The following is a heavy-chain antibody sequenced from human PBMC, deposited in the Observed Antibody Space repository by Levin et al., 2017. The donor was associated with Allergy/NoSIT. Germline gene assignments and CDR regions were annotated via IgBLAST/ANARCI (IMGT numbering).Heavy chain of an antibody. V-gene: IGHV3-48*04. Sequence: GGSLRLSCAASGFTFSSYSMNWVRQAPGKGLEWVSYISSSSSTIYYADSVKGRFTISRDNAKNSLYLQMNSLRAEDTAVYYCARDYLFLDVDPNIAVAANPLDYWGQGTLVTVSS. J-gene: IGHJ4*02. CDR1: GFTFSSYS. D-gene: IGHD6-19*01. CDR3: ARDYLFLDVDPNIAVAANPLDY. CDR2: ISSSSSTI.